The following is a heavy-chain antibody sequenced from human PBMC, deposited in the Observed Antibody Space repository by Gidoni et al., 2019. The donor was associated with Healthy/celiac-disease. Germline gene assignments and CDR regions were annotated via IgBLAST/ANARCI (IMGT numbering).Heavy chain of an antibody. CDR1: GFTFDDYA. Sequence: EVQLVESGGGLVQPGRSLRLSCAASGFTFDDYAMHWVRQAPGKGLEWVSGISWNSGSIGYADSVKGRFTISRDNAKNSLYLQMNSLRAEDTALYYCAKDIDSSSSYFDYWGQGTLVTVSS. CDR3: AKDIDSSSSYFDY. V-gene: IGHV3-9*01. D-gene: IGHD6-6*01. J-gene: IGHJ4*02. CDR2: ISWNSGSI.